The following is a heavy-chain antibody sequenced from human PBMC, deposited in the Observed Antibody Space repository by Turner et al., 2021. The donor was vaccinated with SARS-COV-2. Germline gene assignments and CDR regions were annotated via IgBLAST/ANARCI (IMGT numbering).Heavy chain of an antibody. CDR2: ISYDGSGT. J-gene: IGHJ4*02. CDR3: VTGSYFRELAY. Sequence: QVQLVESGGGVVQPGWSLRLSCVVSGITFSDSTFHWVRQAPGKGLEWMAVISYDGSGTYYADSVKGRFTVSRDNSKNMVYFQMDSLRAEDTAVYYCVTGSYFRELAYWGQGTLVTVSS. V-gene: IGHV3-30-3*01. CDR1: GITFSDST. D-gene: IGHD1-26*01.